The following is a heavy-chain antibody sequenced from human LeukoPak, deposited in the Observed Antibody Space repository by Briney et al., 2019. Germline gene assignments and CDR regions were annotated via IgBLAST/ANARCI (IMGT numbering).Heavy chain of an antibody. J-gene: IGHJ6*03. CDR3: ARAVTMIVVVTPYYMDV. V-gene: IGHV3-48*03. Sequence: GGSLRLSCAASGFTFSSYEMNWVRQAPGKGLEWVSYISSSGSTIYYADSVKGRFTISRDNAKNSLYLQMNSLRAEDTAVYYCARAVTMIVVVTPYYMDVWGKGTTVTISS. CDR2: ISSSGSTI. D-gene: IGHD3-22*01. CDR1: GFTFSSYE.